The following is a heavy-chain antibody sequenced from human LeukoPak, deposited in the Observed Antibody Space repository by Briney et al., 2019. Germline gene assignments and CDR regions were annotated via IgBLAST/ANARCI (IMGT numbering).Heavy chain of an antibody. V-gene: IGHV4-59*01. CDR2: IYYSGST. CDR3: ARDSLGDYYYYYMDV. J-gene: IGHJ6*03. CDR1: GGSISSYY. Sequence: PSETLSLTCTVSGGSISSYYWSWIRQPPGKGLEWIGYIYYSGSTNYNPSLKSRVTISVDTSKNRFSLKLSSVTAADTAVYYCARDSLGDYYYYYMDVWGKGTTVTVSS.